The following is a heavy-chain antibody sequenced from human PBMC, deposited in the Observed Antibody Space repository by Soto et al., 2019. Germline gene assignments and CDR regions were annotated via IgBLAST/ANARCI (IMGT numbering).Heavy chain of an antibody. D-gene: IGHD1-1*01. CDR2: ISSSGTTI. Sequence: PGGSLRLSCAASGFTFSDYYISWIRQAPGKGLEWLSYISSSGTTINYADSVKGRFTISRDNAKNSLYLQMNSLRAEDTAVYYCARDGNGYPVDYWGQGTLVTVSS. V-gene: IGHV3-11*01. CDR3: ARDGNGYPVDY. CDR1: GFTFSDYY. J-gene: IGHJ4*02.